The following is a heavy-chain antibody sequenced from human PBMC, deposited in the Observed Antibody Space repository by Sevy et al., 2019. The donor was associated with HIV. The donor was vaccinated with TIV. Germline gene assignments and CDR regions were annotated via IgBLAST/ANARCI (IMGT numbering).Heavy chain of an antibody. Sequence: ASVKVSCKASGYTFSSYRITWVRQAPGQGPEWIGWISALNGDTNYAEKLQGRVTMTADTSTTTVYMDLRSLRSDDTAVYYCARAYCSGGTCYSLAYWGQGTLVTVS. V-gene: IGHV1-18*01. CDR2: ISALNGDT. CDR3: ARAYCSGGTCYSLAY. CDR1: GYTFSSYR. D-gene: IGHD2-15*01. J-gene: IGHJ4*02.